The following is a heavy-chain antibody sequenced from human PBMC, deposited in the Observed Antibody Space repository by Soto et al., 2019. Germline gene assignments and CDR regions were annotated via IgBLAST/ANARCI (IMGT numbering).Heavy chain of an antibody. V-gene: IGHV4-59*01. J-gene: IGHJ5*02. D-gene: IGHD6-13*01. Sequence: SETLSLTCTVSGGSISSYYWSWIRQPPGKGPEWIGYIYYSGSTNYNPSLKSRVTISVDTSKNQFSLKLSSVTAADTAVYYCARAPYSSSWCWFDPWGQGTLVTVSS. CDR2: IYYSGST. CDR1: GGSISSYY. CDR3: ARAPYSSSWCWFDP.